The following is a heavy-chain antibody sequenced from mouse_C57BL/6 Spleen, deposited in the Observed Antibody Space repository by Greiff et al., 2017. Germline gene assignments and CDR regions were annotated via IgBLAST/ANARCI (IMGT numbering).Heavy chain of an antibody. CDR1: GYSFTDYN. CDR3: ARRMVTTNGYAMDY. D-gene: IGHD2-2*01. CDR2: INPNYGTT. J-gene: IGHJ4*01. Sequence: EVQLQESGPELVKPGASVKISCKASGYSFTDYNMNWVKQSNGKSLEWIGVINPNYGTTSYNQKFKGKATLTVDKSSSTAYMQLNSLTSEESAVYYCARRMVTTNGYAMDYWGQGTSDTVSS. V-gene: IGHV1-39*01.